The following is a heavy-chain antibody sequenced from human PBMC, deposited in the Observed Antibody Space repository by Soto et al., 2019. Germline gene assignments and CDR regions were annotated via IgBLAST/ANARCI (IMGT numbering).Heavy chain of an antibody. CDR1: GFTFSSYW. CDR2: IKQDGSEK. Sequence: SGGSLRLSCAASGFTFSSYWMSWVRQAPGKGLEWVANIKQDGSEKYYVDSVKGRFTISRDNAKNSLYLQMNSLRAEDTAVYYCARITFGGVIVMFSYYYYGMDVWGRGTTVTVS. J-gene: IGHJ6*02. CDR3: ARITFGGVIVMFSYYYYGMDV. V-gene: IGHV3-7*01. D-gene: IGHD3-16*02.